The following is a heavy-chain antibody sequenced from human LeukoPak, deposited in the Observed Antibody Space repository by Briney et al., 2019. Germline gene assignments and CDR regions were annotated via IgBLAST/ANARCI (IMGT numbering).Heavy chain of an antibody. J-gene: IGHJ3*02. CDR2: ISAYNGHT. CDR1: GYSFTSYG. V-gene: IGHV1-18*01. CDR3: ASNFYSSSWYDAFDI. D-gene: IGHD6-13*01. Sequence: ASVKVSCKASGYSFTSYGISWVRQAPGQGLEWMGWISAYNGHTNYAQKFQGRVSMTTDTSTSTAYMELRSLRSDDTAVYYCASNFYSSSWYDAFDIWGQGTMVTVSS.